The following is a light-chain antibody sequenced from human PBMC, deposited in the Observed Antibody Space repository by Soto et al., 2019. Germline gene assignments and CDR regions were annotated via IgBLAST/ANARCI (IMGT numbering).Light chain of an antibody. V-gene: IGLV2-8*01. J-gene: IGLJ1*01. CDR2: EVT. Sequence: QSALTQPPPASGSPGQSVTISCTGTSGDIGGYDYVSWYQQHPGKAPKLMIYEVTKRPLGVPDRFSGSKSGNTASLTVSGLQAEDEADYYCQSHDSSLSSYVFGTGTKVTVL. CDR3: QSHDSSLSSYV. CDR1: SGDIGGYDY.